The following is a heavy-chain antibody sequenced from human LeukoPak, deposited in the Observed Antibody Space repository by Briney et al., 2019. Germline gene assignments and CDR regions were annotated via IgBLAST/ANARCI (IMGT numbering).Heavy chain of an antibody. CDR2: ISSSSSDI. CDR3: ASSYSSGWPDAFDI. CDR1: GFTFSSHS. D-gene: IGHD6-19*01. J-gene: IGHJ3*02. Sequence: PGGSLRLSCAASGFTFSSHSMNWVRQAPGNGLEWVSSISSSSSDIYYADSVKGRFTISRDNAKNSLYLQMNSLRAEDTAVYYCASSYSSGWPDAFDIWGQGTMVTVSS. V-gene: IGHV3-21*01.